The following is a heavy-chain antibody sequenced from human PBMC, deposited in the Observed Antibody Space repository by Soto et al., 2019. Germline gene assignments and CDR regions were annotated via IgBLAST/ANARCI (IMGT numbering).Heavy chain of an antibody. D-gene: IGHD2-2*01. V-gene: IGHV4-39*01. CDR1: GGSISSSSYY. CDR3: ARHVRGWALGYCSSVTNCYGPFDR. CDR2: IYYSGST. Sequence: SETLSLTCPVSGGSISSSSYYWGWIRQPPGEGLEWIGSIYYSGSTYYNPSLKSRVTISVDTSKNQFSLKLSSVTAADTAVYYCARHVRGWALGYCSSVTNCYGPFDRWGQGSLVTVSS. J-gene: IGHJ4*02.